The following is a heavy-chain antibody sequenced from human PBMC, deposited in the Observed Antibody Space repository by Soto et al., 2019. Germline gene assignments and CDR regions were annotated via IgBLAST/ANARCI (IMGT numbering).Heavy chain of an antibody. V-gene: IGHV3-48*01. Sequence: EVQLVESGGGLVQPGGSLRLSCAASGFTFSSYSMNWVRQAPGKGLEWVSYISSSSSTIYYADSVKGRFTISRDNAKNSLSLQMNSLRAEDTAVYYCAREALLNWFDPWGQGTLVTVSS. CDR1: GFTFSSYS. D-gene: IGHD2-15*01. J-gene: IGHJ5*02. CDR2: ISSSSSTI. CDR3: AREALLNWFDP.